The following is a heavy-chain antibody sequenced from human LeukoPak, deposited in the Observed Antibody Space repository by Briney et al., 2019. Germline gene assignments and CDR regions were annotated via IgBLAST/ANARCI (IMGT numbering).Heavy chain of an antibody. D-gene: IGHD1-20*01. CDR1: GYTFTSYD. J-gene: IGHJ3*02. Sequence: ASVKVSCKASGYTFTSYDINWVRQATGQGLEWMGWMNPNSGNTGYAQKFQGRVTMTRNTSISTAYMELSSLRSEDTAVYYCARDSGVTGPNAFDIWGQGTMVTVSS. CDR2: MNPNSGNT. CDR3: ARDSGVTGPNAFDI. V-gene: IGHV1-8*01.